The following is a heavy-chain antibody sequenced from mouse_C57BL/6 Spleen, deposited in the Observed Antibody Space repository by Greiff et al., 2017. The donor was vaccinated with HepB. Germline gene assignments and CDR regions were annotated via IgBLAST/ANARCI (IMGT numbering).Heavy chain of an antibody. V-gene: IGHV5-17*01. CDR2: ISSGSSTI. Sequence: EVQRVESGGGLVKPGGSLKLSCAASGFTFSDYGMHWVRQAPEKGLEWVAYISSGSSTIYYADTLKGRFTISRDNAKNTLFLQMTSLRSEDTAVYYCARSYYYGSSYPFDYWGQGTTLTVSS. J-gene: IGHJ2*01. CDR1: GFTFSDYG. D-gene: IGHD1-1*01. CDR3: ARSYYYGSSYPFDY.